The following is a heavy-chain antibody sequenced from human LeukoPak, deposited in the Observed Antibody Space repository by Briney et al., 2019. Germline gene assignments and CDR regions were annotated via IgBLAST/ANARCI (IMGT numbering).Heavy chain of an antibody. Sequence: GGSLRLSCAAPGFTFSSYAMSWVRQAPGKGLEWVSAIRSSGGDTYYAGSVKGRFTIPRDNSKNSLYLQMNSLRAEDTAVYYCARGDGGELERPKDWGQGTLVTVSS. V-gene: IGHV3-23*01. D-gene: IGHD1-1*01. J-gene: IGHJ4*02. CDR2: IRSSGGDT. CDR1: GFTFSSYA. CDR3: ARGDGGELERPKD.